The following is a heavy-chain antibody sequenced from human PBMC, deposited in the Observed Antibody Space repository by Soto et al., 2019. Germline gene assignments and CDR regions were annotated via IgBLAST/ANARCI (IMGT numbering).Heavy chain of an antibody. V-gene: IGHV1-18*01. Sequence: ASVNVSCKASDYTFTNYPISWVRQAPGQGLEWMGWISTDNGYTNYAQKFQGRVTMTEDTSTDTAYMELSSLRSEDTAVYYCATVRSSGWEFDYWGQGTLVTVSS. J-gene: IGHJ4*02. D-gene: IGHD6-19*01. CDR3: ATVRSSGWEFDY. CDR2: ISTDNGYT. CDR1: DYTFTNYP.